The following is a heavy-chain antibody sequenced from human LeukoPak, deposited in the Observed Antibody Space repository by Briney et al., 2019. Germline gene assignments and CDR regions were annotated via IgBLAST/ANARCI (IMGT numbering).Heavy chain of an antibody. J-gene: IGHJ4*02. CDR3: ATNMITFGGVIAKDY. V-gene: IGHV3-30*02. Sequence: PGGSLRLSCAASGFSFSDYDIHWVRLAPGKGLEWVTFIRYDGSNTYSESVKGRFTISRDNAKNSLYLQMNSLRAEDTAVYYCATNMITFGGVIAKDYWGQGTLVTVSS. D-gene: IGHD3-16*02. CDR2: IRYDGSNT. CDR1: GFSFSDYD.